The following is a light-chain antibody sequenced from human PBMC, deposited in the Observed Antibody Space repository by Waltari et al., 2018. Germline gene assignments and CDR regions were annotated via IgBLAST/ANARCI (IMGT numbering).Light chain of an antibody. J-gene: IGLJ1*01. CDR2: DDS. CDR3: QVWDSSSDHYV. CDR1: NIGSKS. Sequence: SYVLTQPPSVSVAPGQTARITCGGNNIGSKSVHWYQQKPGPAPVLVVYDDSARPSGIPERFSGSNSGTTATLTISRVEAGDEADYYCQVWDSSSDHYVFGTGTKVTVL. V-gene: IGLV3-21*02.